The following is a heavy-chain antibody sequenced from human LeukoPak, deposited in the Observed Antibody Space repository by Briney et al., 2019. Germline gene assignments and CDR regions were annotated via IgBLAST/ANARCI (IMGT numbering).Heavy chain of an antibody. CDR1: GFTFSSYA. V-gene: IGHV3-23*01. CDR2: ISDSGGST. D-gene: IGHD7-27*01. J-gene: IGHJ6*02. CDR3: ATSLGYYGMDV. Sequence: GGSLRLSCAASGFTFSSYAMNWVRQAPGKGLEWVSVISDSGGSTYYAGSVKGRFTISRDNSKNTLYLQMNSLRAEDTAVYYCATSLGYYGMDVWGQGTTVTVSS.